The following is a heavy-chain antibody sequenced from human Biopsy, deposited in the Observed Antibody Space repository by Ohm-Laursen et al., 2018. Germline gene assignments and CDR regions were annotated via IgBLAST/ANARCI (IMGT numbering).Heavy chain of an antibody. D-gene: IGHD2/OR15-2a*01. CDR1: GDSINNYY. Sequence: SETLSLTCTVSGDSINNYYWSWIRQPAGKGLEWIGRIYTSGSPNYNLSLESRVTMSVDTSKNQFSLNLRSVTAADTAIYYCTRATNSTGWPYYYFYGMDIWGQGTTVTVSS. V-gene: IGHV4-4*07. J-gene: IGHJ6*02. CDR2: IYTSGSP. CDR3: TRATNSTGWPYYYFYGMDI.